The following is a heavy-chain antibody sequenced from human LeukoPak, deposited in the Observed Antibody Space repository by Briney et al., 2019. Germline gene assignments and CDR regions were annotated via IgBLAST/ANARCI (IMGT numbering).Heavy chain of an antibody. J-gene: IGHJ4*02. Sequence: ASVKVSCKASGYTFTSYYMHWVRQAPGQGLEWMGIINPSGGSTSYAQKFQGRVTMTRDTSTSTAYMELRSLRSDDTAVYYCARDHTVLGYWGQGTLVTVSS. CDR1: GYTFTSYY. V-gene: IGHV1-46*01. D-gene: IGHD4-17*01. CDR3: ARDHTVLGY. CDR2: INPSGGST.